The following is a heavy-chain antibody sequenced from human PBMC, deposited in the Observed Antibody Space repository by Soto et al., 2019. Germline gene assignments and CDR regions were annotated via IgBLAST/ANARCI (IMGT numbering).Heavy chain of an antibody. D-gene: IGHD6-6*01. J-gene: IGHJ6*02. CDR2: ISAYNGNT. Sequence: ASVKVSCKASGYTFTSYGISWVRQAPGQGLEWMGWISAYNGNTNYAQKLQGRVTMTTDTSTSTAYMELRSLRSDDTAVYYCARRGGGARMYYYGMDAWGQGTPVTVSS. CDR1: GYTFTSYG. V-gene: IGHV1-18*01. CDR3: ARRGGGARMYYYGMDA.